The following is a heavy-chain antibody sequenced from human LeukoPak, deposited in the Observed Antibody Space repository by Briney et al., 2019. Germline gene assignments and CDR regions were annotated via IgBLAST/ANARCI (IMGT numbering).Heavy chain of an antibody. Sequence: PGGSLRLSCAASGFTFDDYAMDWVRQAPGKGLEWVSLISGDGGSTYYADSVKGRFTISRDNSKNSLYLQMNSLRTEDTALYYCAKDKRAAMVGYAFDIWGQGTMVTVSS. CDR3: AKDKRAAMVGYAFDI. CDR2: ISGDGGST. CDR1: GFTFDDYA. J-gene: IGHJ3*02. D-gene: IGHD5-18*01. V-gene: IGHV3-43*02.